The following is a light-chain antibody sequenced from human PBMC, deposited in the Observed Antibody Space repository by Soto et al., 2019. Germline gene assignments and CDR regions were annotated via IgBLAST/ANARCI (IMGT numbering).Light chain of an antibody. J-gene: IGKJ1*01. CDR2: DAS. Sequence: DIQMTQSPSTLSASVGDRVTITCRASHSIVSSLAWHQQKPWKAPNLLISDASSLERGVPSRFSGSGSGTEFTLTIRSLQPDDFATYYCQQYNGYSRTFGQGTKVDIK. CDR3: QQYNGYSRT. CDR1: HSIVSS. V-gene: IGKV1-5*01.